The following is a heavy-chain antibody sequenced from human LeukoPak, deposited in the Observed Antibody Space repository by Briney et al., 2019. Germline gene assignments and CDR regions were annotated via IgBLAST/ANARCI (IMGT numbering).Heavy chain of an antibody. V-gene: IGHV3-43*01. J-gene: IGHJ4*02. Sequence: GGSLRLSCAASGFTFDDYTMHWVRQAPGKGLEWVSLISWDGGSTYYADSVKGRFTISRDNSKNSLYLQMNSLRTEDTALYYCAKGVISSYGPRDRYYMDVWGQGTLVTVSS. CDR3: AKGVISSYGPRDRYYMDV. CDR2: ISWDGGST. CDR1: GFTFDDYT. D-gene: IGHD5-18*01.